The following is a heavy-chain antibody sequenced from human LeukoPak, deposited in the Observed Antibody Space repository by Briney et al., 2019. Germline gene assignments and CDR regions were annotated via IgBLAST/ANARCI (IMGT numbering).Heavy chain of an antibody. V-gene: IGHV4-34*01. J-gene: IGHJ4*02. D-gene: IGHD3/OR15-3a*01. Sequence: SETLSLTCAVYGGSFSGYYWSWIRQPPGKGLEWIGGIYYTGNTYYNASLKSRVTISIDTSKNQISLRLTSVTATDTAIYYCARQTGSGLFILLGGQGTLVTVSS. CDR2: IYYTGNT. CDR3: ARQTGSGLFILL. CDR1: GGSFSGYY.